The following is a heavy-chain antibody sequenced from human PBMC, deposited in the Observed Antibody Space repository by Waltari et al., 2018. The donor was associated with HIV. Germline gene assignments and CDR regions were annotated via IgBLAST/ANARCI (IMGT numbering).Heavy chain of an antibody. J-gene: IGHJ4*02. D-gene: IGHD6-13*01. CDR3: ARVWYSSSRGEPDY. CDR1: GFTFRIYS. V-gene: IGHV3-21*01. CDR2: ISSSGSYI. Sequence: EVQLVESGGGLVKPGGSLRLSCVVSGFTFRIYSMNWVRQAPGKGLEWVSSISSSGSYIYYADSLKGRFTISRDNAKNSLYLQMNSLRAEDTAVYYCARVWYSSSRGEPDYWGQGALVTVSS.